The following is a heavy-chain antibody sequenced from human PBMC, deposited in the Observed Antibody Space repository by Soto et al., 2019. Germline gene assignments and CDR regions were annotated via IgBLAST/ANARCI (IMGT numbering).Heavy chain of an antibody. D-gene: IGHD5-12*01. V-gene: IGHV1-18*01. CDR1: GYTFTSYG. CDR2: ISAYNGNT. J-gene: IGHJ6*02. Sequence: ASVKVSCKXSGYTFTSYGISWVRQAPGQGLEWMGWISAYNGNTNYAQKLQGRVTMTTDTSTSTAYMELRSLRSDDTAVYYCARRRVYSATREYYYYYGMDVWGQGTTVTVSS. CDR3: ARRRVYSATREYYYYYGMDV.